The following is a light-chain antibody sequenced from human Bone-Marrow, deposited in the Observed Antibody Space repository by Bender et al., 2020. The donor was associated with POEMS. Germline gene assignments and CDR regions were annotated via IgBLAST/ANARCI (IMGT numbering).Light chain of an antibody. CDR1: NIGSRS. J-gene: IGLJ3*02. Sequence: SFVLTQPPSVSVAPGQTATITCGENNIGSRSVHWYQQKPGQAPVLVVYTDDDRPSGIPERFSGSNPGNTATLTIGRVEGGDEDDYYCQVWGGDSYPWVFGGGTKMTV. CDR3: QVWGGDSYPWV. V-gene: IGLV3-21*02. CDR2: TDD.